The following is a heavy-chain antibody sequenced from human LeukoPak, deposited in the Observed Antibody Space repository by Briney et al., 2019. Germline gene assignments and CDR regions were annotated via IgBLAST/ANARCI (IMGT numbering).Heavy chain of an antibody. CDR1: GGSISSSDHY. Sequence: SETLSLTCTVSGGSISSSDHYWGWIRQSPGMGLEWIGSVYYSGTTYYNPSLKSRVTISVDTSKNQFSLKLSSVTAADAAVYYCARQRRWIQQIWGQGTLVTVSS. CDR2: VYYSGTT. V-gene: IGHV4-39*01. CDR3: ARQRRWIQQI. J-gene: IGHJ4*02. D-gene: IGHD5-24*01.